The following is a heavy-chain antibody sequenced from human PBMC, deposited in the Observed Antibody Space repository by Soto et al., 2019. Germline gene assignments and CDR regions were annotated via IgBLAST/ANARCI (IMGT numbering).Heavy chain of an antibody. V-gene: IGHV3-48*01. J-gene: IGHJ4*02. D-gene: IGHD6-19*01. CDR2: ISSSSTI. Sequence: GGSLRLSCAASGFTFSTYSMNWVRQAPGKELEWVSSISSSSTIYYADSVKGRFTISRDNVQNSLHLQMHSLRAEDTAVYYCARERGSGWTFDYWGQGTLVTVSS. CDR1: GFTFSTYS. CDR3: ARERGSGWTFDY.